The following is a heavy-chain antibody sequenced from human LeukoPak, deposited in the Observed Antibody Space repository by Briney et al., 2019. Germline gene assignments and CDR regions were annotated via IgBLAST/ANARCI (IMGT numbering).Heavy chain of an antibody. Sequence: PGGSLRLSCAAPGFTFSNYAMSWVRQAPGKGLGWVSGISGSGGSTYYTDSVKGRFTISRDNSKSTLYLQMNSLRAEDTAIYYCAKVWKDGDYNGYFDLRGRGTLVSVSS. D-gene: IGHD4-17*01. CDR3: AKVWKDGDYNGYFDL. CDR1: GFTFSNYA. CDR2: ISGSGGST. V-gene: IGHV3-23*01. J-gene: IGHJ2*01.